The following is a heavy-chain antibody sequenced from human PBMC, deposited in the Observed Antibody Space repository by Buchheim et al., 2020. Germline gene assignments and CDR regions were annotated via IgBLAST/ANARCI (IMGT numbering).Heavy chain of an antibody. D-gene: IGHD3-10*01. J-gene: IGHJ4*02. CDR2: INPSGGST. Sequence: QVQLVQSGAEVKKPGASVKVSCKASGYTFTNYYMHWVRQAPGQGLEWMGMINPSGGSTNYAQKFQGRVTMTRDTSKSTVYMELGSLRSEDTAVYYCARDSITMIQGVIRDDWGQGTL. CDR3: ARDSITMIQGVIRDD. CDR1: GYTFTNYY. V-gene: IGHV1-46*01.